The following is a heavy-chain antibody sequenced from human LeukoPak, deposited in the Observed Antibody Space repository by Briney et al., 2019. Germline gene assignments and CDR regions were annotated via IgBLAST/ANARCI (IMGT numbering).Heavy chain of an antibody. CDR1: GFTFSGYG. V-gene: IGHV3-30*18. Sequence: PGGSLRLSCAASGFTFSGYGMHWVRQAPGKGLEWVAVISYDGRNKYYADSVKGRFTISRDNSGNTLYLQMNSLRAEDMAVYHCAKEAAVAGTLMLEYWGQGTLVTVSS. J-gene: IGHJ4*02. D-gene: IGHD6-19*01. CDR3: AKEAAVAGTLMLEY. CDR2: ISYDGRNK.